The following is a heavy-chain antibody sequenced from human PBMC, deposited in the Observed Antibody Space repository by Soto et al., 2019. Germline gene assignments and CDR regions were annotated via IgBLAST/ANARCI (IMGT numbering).Heavy chain of an antibody. V-gene: IGHV4-39*01. Sequence: SETLSLTCTVSGGSISSSSYYWGWIRRPPGKGLEWIGSIYYSGSTYYNPSLKSRVTISVDTSKNQFSLKLSSVTAADTAVYYCARHHIHPYCSGGSCYSGRHFDYWGQGTLVTVSS. CDR2: IYYSGST. CDR3: ARHHIHPYCSGGSCYSGRHFDY. D-gene: IGHD2-15*01. CDR1: GGSISSSSYY. J-gene: IGHJ4*02.